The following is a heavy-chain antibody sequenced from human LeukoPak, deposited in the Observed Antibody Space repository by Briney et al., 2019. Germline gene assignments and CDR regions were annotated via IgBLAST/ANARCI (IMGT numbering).Heavy chain of an antibody. D-gene: IGHD3-10*01. CDR1: GFTFSSYW. CDR2: INSDGSST. Sequence: GGSLRLSCAASGFTFSSYWMHWVRQAPGKGLVWVSRINSDGSSTSYADSVKGRFTISRDNAKNTLYLQMNSLRAEDTAVYYCARASRFGDLGGFDYWGQGTLVTVSS. V-gene: IGHV3-74*01. J-gene: IGHJ4*02. CDR3: ARASRFGDLGGFDY.